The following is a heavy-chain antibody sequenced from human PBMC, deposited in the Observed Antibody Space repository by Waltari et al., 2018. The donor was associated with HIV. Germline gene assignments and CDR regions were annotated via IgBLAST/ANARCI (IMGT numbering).Heavy chain of an antibody. CDR1: GYSFTSYW. CDR2: IYPGDSDT. CDR3: ARGVHPYYYYYGMDV. Sequence: EVQLVQSGAEVTKPGEPLTLSCKGSGYSFTSYWIGWVRQMPGKGLEWMGIIYPGDSDTRYSPSFQGQVTISADKSISTAYLQWSSLKASDTAMYYCARGVHPYYYYYGMDVWGQGTTVTVSS. V-gene: IGHV5-51*01. D-gene: IGHD2-8*01. J-gene: IGHJ6*02.